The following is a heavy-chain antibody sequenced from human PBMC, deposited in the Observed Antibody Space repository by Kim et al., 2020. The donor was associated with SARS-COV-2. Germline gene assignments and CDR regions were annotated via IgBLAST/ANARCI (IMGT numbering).Heavy chain of an antibody. D-gene: IGHD2-21*02. J-gene: IGHJ3*02. CDR1: GFTFSSYG. CDR2: ISSSSSYI. CDR3: ARERIVVVTHDAFDI. V-gene: IGHV3-21*01. Sequence: GGSLRLSCAASGFTFSSYGMNWVRQAPGKGLEWVSAISSSSSYIYYADSVKGRFTISRDNAKNTLYLQMNSLRAEDTAVYYCARERIVVVTHDAFDIWGPGTMVTLSS.